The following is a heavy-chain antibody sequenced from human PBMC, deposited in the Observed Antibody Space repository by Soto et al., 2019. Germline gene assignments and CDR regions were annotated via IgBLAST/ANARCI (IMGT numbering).Heavy chain of an antibody. CDR2: ISGSGGST. CDR3: AKGDYYDSSGYGPYDAFDI. Sequence: RLSCAASGFTFSSYAMSWVRQAPGKGLEWVSAISGSGGSTYYADSVKGRFTISRDNSKNTLYLQMNSLRAEDTAVYYCAKGDYYDSSGYGPYDAFDIWGQGTMVTVSS. V-gene: IGHV3-23*01. J-gene: IGHJ3*02. CDR1: GFTFSSYA. D-gene: IGHD3-22*01.